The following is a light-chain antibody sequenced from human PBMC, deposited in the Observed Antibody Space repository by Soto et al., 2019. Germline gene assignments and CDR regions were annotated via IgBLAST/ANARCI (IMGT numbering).Light chain of an antibody. CDR2: EVS. Sequence: QSVVTQPASVSGSPGQSITISCTGTSSDVGGYTYVSWYQQHPGKAPKLIIYEVSNRPSGVSNRFSGSRSGNTASLTISGLQAEDEADYYCNSYTSGSTYVFGTGTKVTVL. CDR3: NSYTSGSTYV. J-gene: IGLJ1*01. V-gene: IGLV2-14*01. CDR1: SSDVGGYTY.